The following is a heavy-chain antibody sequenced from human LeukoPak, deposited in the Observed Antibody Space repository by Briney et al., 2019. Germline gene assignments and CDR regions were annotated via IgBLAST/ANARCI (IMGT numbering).Heavy chain of an antibody. J-gene: IGHJ6*03. CDR3: ARDVSYYLDV. CDR2: ISSNGVTK. Sequence: GGSLLLSFAASGFILNSYAVHGGRPAQGKGLEYFAAISSNGVTKYLANSLKGRSTISRDYSRNMVDLQIGSLRVEDMGVYYCARDVSYYLDVWGKGTTVIVS. CDR1: GFILNSYA. V-gene: IGHV3-64*01.